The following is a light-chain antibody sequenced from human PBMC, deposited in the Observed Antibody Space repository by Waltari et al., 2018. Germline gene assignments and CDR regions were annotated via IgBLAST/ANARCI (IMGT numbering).Light chain of an antibody. V-gene: IGKV3-20*01. CDR1: QSVSSNY. J-gene: IGKJ1*01. Sequence: DIVLTQSPGTLSLSPGERATLSCRASQSVSSNYLDWYQQIPGQAPRLVIYGASSRATGIPDRFSGSGSGTDFTLTISRLEPEDFAVYYCHQYGSSPRTFGQGTKVEIK. CDR2: GAS. CDR3: HQYGSSPRT.